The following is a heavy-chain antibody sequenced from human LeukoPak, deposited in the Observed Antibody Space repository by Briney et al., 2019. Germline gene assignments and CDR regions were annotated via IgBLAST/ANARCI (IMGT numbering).Heavy chain of an antibody. Sequence: ASVKVSCKASGYTFTGYAMHWARQAPGQGLEWVGRLDPNSGGTNYAQDFQGRVTITRDTSINTAYMELSRLRSDDTAKYYCTRDLTISGPIGIWGQGTLVTVSS. D-gene: IGHD3-9*01. CDR3: TRDLTISGPIGI. V-gene: IGHV1-2*06. CDR2: LDPNSGGT. CDR1: GYTFTGYA. J-gene: IGHJ4*02.